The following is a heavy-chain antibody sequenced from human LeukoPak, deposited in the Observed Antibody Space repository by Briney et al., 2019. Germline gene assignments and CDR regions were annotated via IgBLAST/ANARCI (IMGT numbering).Heavy chain of an antibody. J-gene: IGHJ3*02. CDR2: INPNSGGT. CDR1: GYTFTGCY. D-gene: IGHD3-22*01. CDR3: AREHSSGYYFDAFDI. Sequence: GASVKVSCKASGYTFTGCYVDWVCQGPGQGLEWMGGINPNSGGTNYAQKFQGRVTMTRDTSITKTYMELRRLTSDDTAVYYCAREHSSGYYFDAFDIWGQGTMVTVSS. V-gene: IGHV1-2*02.